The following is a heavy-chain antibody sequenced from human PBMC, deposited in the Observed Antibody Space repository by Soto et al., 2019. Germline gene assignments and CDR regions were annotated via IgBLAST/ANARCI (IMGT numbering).Heavy chain of an antibody. D-gene: IGHD2-15*01. V-gene: IGHV1-3*04. J-gene: IGHJ4*01. Sequence: ASVKVSCKTSGYSFSNYVIYWVRQAPGQRLEWMGWINTDNGNTKYSQKFQERVTITSDTSASTAYMELSSLKSEDTAVYYCARDRGRYCSSGNCYWDWYFEYWG. CDR3: ARDRGRYCSSGNCYWDWYFEY. CDR1: GYSFSNYV. CDR2: INTDNGNT.